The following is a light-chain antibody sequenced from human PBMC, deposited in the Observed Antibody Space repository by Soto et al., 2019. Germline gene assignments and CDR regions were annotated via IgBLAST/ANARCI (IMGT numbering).Light chain of an antibody. CDR2: EVT. CDR3: SSYAGSNNFVV. V-gene: IGLV2-8*01. J-gene: IGLJ2*01. CDR1: SSDVGGYNY. Sequence: QSALTQPPSASGSPGQSVTISCTGTSSDVGGYNYVSWYQQHPGKAPKLMIYEVTKRPSGVPDRFSGSKSGNTASLTVSGLRAEDEGDFYCSSYAGSNNFVVFGGGTKLTVL.